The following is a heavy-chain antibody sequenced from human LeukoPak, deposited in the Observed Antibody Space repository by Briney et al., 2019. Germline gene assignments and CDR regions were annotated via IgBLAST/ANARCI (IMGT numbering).Heavy chain of an antibody. CDR1: GYTFTSYD. J-gene: IGHJ3*02. V-gene: IGHV1-8*01. Sequence: ASVKVSCKASGYTFTSYDINWVRQATGQGLEWMGWMNPNSGNTGYAQKFQGRVTMTRNASISTAYMELSSLRSEDTAVYYCAVVVQSSSWYRERRSMHAFDIWGQGTMVTVSS. CDR2: MNPNSGNT. D-gene: IGHD6-13*01. CDR3: AVVVQSSSWYRERRSMHAFDI.